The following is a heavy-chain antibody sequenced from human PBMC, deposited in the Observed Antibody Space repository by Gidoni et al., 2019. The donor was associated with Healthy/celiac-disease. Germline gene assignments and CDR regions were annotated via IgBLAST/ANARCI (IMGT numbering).Heavy chain of an antibody. D-gene: IGHD3-22*01. CDR2: IIPIFGTA. CDR1: GGTFSSYA. J-gene: IGHJ6*02. CDR3: AGDPAMIATSVSRYYGMDV. Sequence: QVQLVQSGAEVQKRGSSVKVSCQASGGTFSSYAISWVRQARGQGLEWMGGIIPIFGTANYAQKFQGRVTITADESTSTAYMELSSLRSEDTAVYYCAGDPAMIATSVSRYYGMDVWGQGTTVTVSS. V-gene: IGHV1-69*01.